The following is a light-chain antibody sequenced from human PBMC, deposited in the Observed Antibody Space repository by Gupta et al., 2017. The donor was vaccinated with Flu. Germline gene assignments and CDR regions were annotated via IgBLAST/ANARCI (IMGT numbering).Light chain of an antibody. Sequence: DIQMTQPPSTLPASVADRVTITCRASQSINNWLAWYQQKPGKAPKLLIYKASSLQSGVPSRFSGSGSGTEFSLTISSLQPDDFAVYYCHQYNSYSPETFGQGTKLEIK. CDR1: QSINNW. CDR3: HQYNSYSPET. J-gene: IGKJ2*01. V-gene: IGKV1-5*03. CDR2: KAS.